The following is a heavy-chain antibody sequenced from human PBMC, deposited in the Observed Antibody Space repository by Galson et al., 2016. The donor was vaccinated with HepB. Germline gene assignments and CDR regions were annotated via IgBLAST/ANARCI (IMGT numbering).Heavy chain of an antibody. CDR2: IYWDEDK. CDR1: GFSLSTTGMG. V-gene: IGHV2-5*02. Sequence: PALVKPTQTLTLTCTFSGFSLSTTGMGVGWIRQPPGKALEWLAVIYWDEDKHYNPSLKTRLILTKDTSKNQVVLTMTNMDPVDKSTYFCVHTLHTYGYGGAFDYWGQGTLVTVSS. CDR3: VHTLHTYGYGGAFDY. J-gene: IGHJ4*02. D-gene: IGHD5-18*01.